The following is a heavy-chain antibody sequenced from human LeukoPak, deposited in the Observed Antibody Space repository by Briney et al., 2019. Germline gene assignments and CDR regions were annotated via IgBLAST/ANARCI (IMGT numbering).Heavy chain of an antibody. Sequence: SETLSLTCTVSGVSISSYYWSWIRQPPGKGLEWIGYIYYSGSTNYNPSLKSRVTVSVDTSKNQFSLKLSSVTAADTAVYYCAREETYYDILTGYYAASYWYFDLWGRSTLVTVSS. D-gene: IGHD3-9*01. CDR2: IYYSGST. V-gene: IGHV4-59*01. J-gene: IGHJ2*01. CDR1: GVSISSYY. CDR3: AREETYYDILTGYYAASYWYFDL.